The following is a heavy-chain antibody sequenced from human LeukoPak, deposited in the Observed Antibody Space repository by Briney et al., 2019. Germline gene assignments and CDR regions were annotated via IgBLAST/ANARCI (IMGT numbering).Heavy chain of an antibody. J-gene: IGHJ3*02. CDR2: ISGSGDSI. CDR3: AKGTIAVAGPDAFDI. CDR1: GFTFSSYA. D-gene: IGHD6-19*01. Sequence: GGSLRLSCAASGFTFSSYAMSWVRQPPGKGLEWVSVISGSGDSIYYADSVKGRFTISRDNSKNTLYLQMNSLRAEDTAVYYCAKGTIAVAGPDAFDIWGQGTMVTVSS. V-gene: IGHV3-23*01.